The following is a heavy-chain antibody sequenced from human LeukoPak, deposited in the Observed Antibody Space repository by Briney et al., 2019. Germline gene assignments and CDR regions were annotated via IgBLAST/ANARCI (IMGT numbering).Heavy chain of an antibody. Sequence: ASVKVSCKASGYTFTGYYMHWVRQAPGQGLEWMGWINPNSGGTNYAQKFQDRVTMTRDTSISTAYMELSRLRSDDTAVYYCARGPDYYYYYMDVWGKGTTVTVSS. V-gene: IGHV1-2*02. CDR1: GYTFTGYY. CDR2: INPNSGGT. J-gene: IGHJ6*03. CDR3: ARGPDYYYYYMDV.